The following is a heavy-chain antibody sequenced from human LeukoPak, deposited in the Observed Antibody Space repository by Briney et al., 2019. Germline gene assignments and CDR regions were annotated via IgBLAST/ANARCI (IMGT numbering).Heavy chain of an antibody. CDR3: AKEGAYPIITYDS. Sequence: GVSLRLPCAASGFTFRSYWMHWVRQAPAKGLVWVSRIKPDGSSTAYADSVKGRFTISRDNAKNSLYLQMDSLRAEDTAVYYCAKEGAYPIITYDSWGQGALVTVSS. J-gene: IGHJ5*01. D-gene: IGHD3-10*01. V-gene: IGHV3-74*01. CDR1: GFTFRSYW. CDR2: IKPDGSST.